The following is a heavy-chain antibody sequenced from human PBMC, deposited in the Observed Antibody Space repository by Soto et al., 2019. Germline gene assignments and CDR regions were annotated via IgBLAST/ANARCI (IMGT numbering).Heavy chain of an antibody. CDR2: ISYDGSNK. CDR3: AKVVDY. J-gene: IGHJ4*02. Sequence: QVQLVESGGGVVQPGRSLRLSCAASGFTFSSYGMHWVRQAPGKGLEWVAVISYDGSNKYYADSVKGRFTISRDNSKNTLYMQMNSLRAEDTAVYYCAKVVDYWGQGPLVTVSS. V-gene: IGHV3-30*18. D-gene: IGHD2-15*01. CDR1: GFTFSSYG.